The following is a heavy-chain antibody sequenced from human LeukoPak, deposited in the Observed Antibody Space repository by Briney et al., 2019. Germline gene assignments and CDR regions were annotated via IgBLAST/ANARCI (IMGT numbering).Heavy chain of an antibody. Sequence: GGSLRLSCAASGFTFSSYAMSWVRQAPGKGLEWVSVVSGDGSGTYYADSVKGRFTISRDNSKNTLYLQMNSLRAEDTAVYYCAKANYYDSSGYLDYWGQGTLVTVSS. CDR1: GFTFSSYA. V-gene: IGHV3-23*01. CDR3: AKANYYDSSGYLDY. D-gene: IGHD3-22*01. J-gene: IGHJ4*02. CDR2: VSGDGSGT.